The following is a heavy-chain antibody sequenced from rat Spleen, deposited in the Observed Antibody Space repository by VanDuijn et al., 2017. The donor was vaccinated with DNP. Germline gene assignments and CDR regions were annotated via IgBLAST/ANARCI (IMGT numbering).Heavy chain of an antibody. CDR2: FFYDGDT. D-gene: IGHD1-12*01. V-gene: IGHV2-34*01. Sequence: QVQLKESGPGLMQPSETLSLTCTVSGFSLTTYSVTWVRQPSGKGPEWIGRFFYDGDTAYNSALKSRLSISRDTSKNQVFLELHSLQFDDTGTYYCARDGPTGAMIAWGQGISVTVSS. J-gene: IGHJ4*01. CDR3: ARDGPTGAMIA. CDR1: GFSLTTYS.